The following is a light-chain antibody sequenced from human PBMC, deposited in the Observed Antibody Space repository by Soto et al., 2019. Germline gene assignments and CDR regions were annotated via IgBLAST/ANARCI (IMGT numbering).Light chain of an antibody. CDR3: SSYTSSSRYV. V-gene: IGLV2-14*01. CDR2: EVS. CDR1: SSDVGGYNY. J-gene: IGLJ1*01. Sequence: QSVLTQPASVSGSPGQSITISCTGTSSDVGGYNYVSWYQQHPGKAPKLIIYEVSNRPSGVSDRFSGSKSGNTASLTISGLQAEDEADYYCSSYTSSSRYVFGTGTQLTVL.